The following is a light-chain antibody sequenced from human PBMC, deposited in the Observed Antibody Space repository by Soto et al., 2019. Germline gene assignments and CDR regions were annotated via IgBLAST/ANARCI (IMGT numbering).Light chain of an antibody. CDR3: QQYYTTPLT. CDR2: WAS. Sequence: IVMTQSPDSLAVSLGERASINCKSSQSVLYNSNNKNYLVWYQQKPGQPPKLLISWASTRESGVPDRFSGSGSRTDFTLTISSLQAEDVAVYYCQQYYTTPLTFGGGTKVDIK. V-gene: IGKV4-1*01. J-gene: IGKJ4*01. CDR1: QSVLYNSNNKNY.